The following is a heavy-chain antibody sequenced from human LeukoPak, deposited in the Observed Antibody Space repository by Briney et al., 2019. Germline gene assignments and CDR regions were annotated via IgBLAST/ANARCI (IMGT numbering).Heavy chain of an antibody. CDR1: GGSISSGSYY. V-gene: IGHV4-61*02. J-gene: IGHJ4*02. CDR3: ARDRGYDFWSGLFDY. CDR2: IYTSGST. Sequence: SQTLSLICTVSGGSISSGSYYWRWIRQPAGKGLEWIGRIYTSGSTNYNPSLKSRVTISVDTSKNQFSLKLSSVTAADTAVYYCARDRGYDFWSGLFDYWGQGTLVTVSS. D-gene: IGHD3-3*01.